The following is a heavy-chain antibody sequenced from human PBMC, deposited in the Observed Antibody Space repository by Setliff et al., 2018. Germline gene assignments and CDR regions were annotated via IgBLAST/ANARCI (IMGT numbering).Heavy chain of an antibody. CDR1: GYTFTNYY. J-gene: IGHJ3*02. Sequence: ASVKVSCKASGYTFTNYYIHWVRQTPGQGLEWMGIINPSGGRLSYAEKFQDRVTMTRDTSTNTVYMDLSSLRDDDTAAYYCAREVSTGENSGCDIWGQGTVVTVSS. D-gene: IGHD3-9*01. CDR2: INPSGGRL. CDR3: AREVSTGENSGCDI. V-gene: IGHV1-46*01.